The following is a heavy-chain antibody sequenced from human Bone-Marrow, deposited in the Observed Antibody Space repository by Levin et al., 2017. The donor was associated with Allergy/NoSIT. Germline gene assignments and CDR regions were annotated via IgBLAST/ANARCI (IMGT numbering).Heavy chain of an antibody. Sequence: ASVKVSCKTVGGSFDSYILNWVRQAPGQGLDWVGGIIPLFGTTTYAQKFQGRVTITADKSTTTAYMELSSLTSEDTAVYYCARERSGGKLFNFWGQGTMVTVS. J-gene: IGHJ3*01. D-gene: IGHD2-8*02. V-gene: IGHV1-69*06. CDR3: ARERSGGKLFNF. CDR1: GGSFDSYI. CDR2: IIPLFGTT.